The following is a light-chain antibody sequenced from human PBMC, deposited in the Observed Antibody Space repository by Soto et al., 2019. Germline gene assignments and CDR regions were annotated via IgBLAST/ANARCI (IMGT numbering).Light chain of an antibody. CDR2: GAT. CDR3: QQFSSYPLT. J-gene: IGKJ4*01. CDR1: QSVSSSFY. V-gene: IGKV3-20*01. Sequence: EIVLTQSPGTLSLSPGEIATLSCRASQSVSSSFYLAWYQQKPGQAPRLIMYGATSRATGIPARFSGSGSGTDFTLTISSLQPDDVAVYYCQQFSSYPLTLGGGTKVDIK.